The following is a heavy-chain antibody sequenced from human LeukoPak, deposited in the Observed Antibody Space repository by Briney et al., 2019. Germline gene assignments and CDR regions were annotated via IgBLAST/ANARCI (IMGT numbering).Heavy chain of an antibody. Sequence: GGSLRLSCAASGFSVSNSYMYWVRQAPGKGLEWVSFFYKGDSTYYAESVRGRFTISRDNSKNTLYLLMNSLIPEDTAVYYCAREVVSSPSYFDSWGQGTLVTVSS. CDR2: FYKGDST. CDR1: GFSVSNSY. J-gene: IGHJ4*02. V-gene: IGHV3-53*01. CDR3: AREVVSSPSYFDS. D-gene: IGHD2-15*01.